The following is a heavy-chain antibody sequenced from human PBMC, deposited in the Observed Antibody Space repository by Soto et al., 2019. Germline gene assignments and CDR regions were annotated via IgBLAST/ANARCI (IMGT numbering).Heavy chain of an antibody. D-gene: IGHD3-10*01. J-gene: IGHJ4*02. CDR3: ARDMGFGLSDY. CDR1: GYTFTNYA. CDR2: INAGNGNT. Sequence: QVQLVQSGAEVKKPGASVKVSCKASGYTFTNYAIDWVRQAPGQRLEWMGWINAGNGNTKYSQKFLGRVTITRDTSASTAYMELSSLRSEETAVYYFARDMGFGLSDYWGQGILVTVSS. V-gene: IGHV1-3*01.